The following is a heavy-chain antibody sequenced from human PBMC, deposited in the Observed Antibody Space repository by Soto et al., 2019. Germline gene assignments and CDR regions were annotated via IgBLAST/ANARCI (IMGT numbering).Heavy chain of an antibody. V-gene: IGHV3-11*05. CDR2: ISSSTSHT. D-gene: IGHD6-13*01. CDR1: GFTFRDYY. Sequence: QVQLVESGGCLVKPGGSLRLSCAVSGFTFRDYYMTWIRQAPGKVLEWVSYISSSTSHTNYADSVKGRFTISRDNAKNSLFLQMNSLRAEDTAVYYCARGRGAAADYFDFWGQGTLVTVSS. CDR3: ARGRGAAADYFDF. J-gene: IGHJ4*02.